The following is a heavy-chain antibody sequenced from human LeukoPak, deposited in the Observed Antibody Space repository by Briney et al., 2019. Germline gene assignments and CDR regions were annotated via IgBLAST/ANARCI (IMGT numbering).Heavy chain of an antibody. V-gene: IGHV3-11*06. Sequence: GGSLRLSCAASGFTFSDYNMNWMRQAPGKGLEWVSYITSSSSYTNYADSVKGRFTISRDNAKNSLYLQMNSLRAEDTAVYYCASGSFCTNGVCYKGFDYWGQGTLVSVSS. J-gene: IGHJ4*02. CDR2: ITSSSSYT. CDR3: ASGSFCTNGVCYKGFDY. D-gene: IGHD2-8*01. CDR1: GFTFSDYN.